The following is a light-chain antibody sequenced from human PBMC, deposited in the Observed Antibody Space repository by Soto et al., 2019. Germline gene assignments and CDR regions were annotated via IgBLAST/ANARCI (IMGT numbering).Light chain of an antibody. J-gene: IGLJ7*01. CDR3: QTWGTGTHAV. V-gene: IGLV4-69*01. Sequence: QSVLTQSPSASASLGASVKLTCTLSSGHSSYAIAWHQQQPEKGPRYLMKLNSDGSHSKGDGIPDRFSGSSSGAESYLTISSLQSEDEADYYCQTWGTGTHAVFGGGTQLTVL. CDR2: LNSDGSH. CDR1: SGHSSYA.